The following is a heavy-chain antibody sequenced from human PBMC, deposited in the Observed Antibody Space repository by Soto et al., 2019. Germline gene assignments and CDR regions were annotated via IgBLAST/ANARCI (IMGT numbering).Heavy chain of an antibody. CDR3: ASHKSYDLWSGYPRAILDY. J-gene: IGHJ4*02. D-gene: IGHD3-3*01. Sequence: SETLSLTCTVSGGSISSSSYYWGWIRQPPGKGLEWIGSIYYSGSTYYNPSLKSRVTISVDTSKNQFSLKLSSVTAADTAVYYCASHKSYDLWSGYPRAILDYWGQGTLVTVSS. V-gene: IGHV4-39*01. CDR1: GGSISSSSYY. CDR2: IYYSGST.